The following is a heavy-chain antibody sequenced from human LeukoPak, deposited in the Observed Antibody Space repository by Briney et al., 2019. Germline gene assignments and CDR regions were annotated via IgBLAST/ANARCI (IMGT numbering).Heavy chain of an antibody. CDR1: GGTFSSYA. J-gene: IGHJ6*03. Sequence: SVKVSCKASGGTFSSYAISWVRQAPGQGLEWMGGIIPIFGTANYAQKFQGRVTITTDESTSTAYMELSSLRSEDTAVYYCARSVDIVVVPAALPEDYYYMDVWGKGTTVTVSS. V-gene: IGHV1-69*05. D-gene: IGHD2-2*02. CDR3: ARSVDIVVVPAALPEDYYYMDV. CDR2: IIPIFGTA.